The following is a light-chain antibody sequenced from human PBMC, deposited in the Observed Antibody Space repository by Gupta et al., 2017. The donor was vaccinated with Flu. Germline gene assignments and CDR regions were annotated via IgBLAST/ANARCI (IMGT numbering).Light chain of an antibody. Sequence: VTISCYGSSNDMGKNFVYWYQQLPGTAPNLLIFENSDRHSGIPDRFSGSKSGTSATLGITGLQTGDEADYYCATWDSSRIAGVFGGGTTLTVL. CDR2: ENS. CDR1: SNDMGKNF. J-gene: IGLJ3*02. V-gene: IGLV1-51*02. CDR3: ATWDSSRIAGV.